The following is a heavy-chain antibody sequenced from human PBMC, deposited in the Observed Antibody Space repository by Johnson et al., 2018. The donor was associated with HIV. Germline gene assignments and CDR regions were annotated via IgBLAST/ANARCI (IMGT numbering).Heavy chain of an antibody. Sequence: QVQLVESGGGVVQPGRSLRLSCAASGFTFSSYAMHWVRQAPGKGLEWVAVISYDGSNKYYADSVKGRFTISRDNSKNTLYLQMNSLRAEDTAVYYCGKPWGVRANGDQENDAFDIWGQGTMVTVSS. CDR1: GFTFSSYA. J-gene: IGHJ3*02. CDR2: ISYDGSNK. CDR3: GKPWGVRANGDQENDAFDI. V-gene: IGHV3-30*04. D-gene: IGHD4-17*01.